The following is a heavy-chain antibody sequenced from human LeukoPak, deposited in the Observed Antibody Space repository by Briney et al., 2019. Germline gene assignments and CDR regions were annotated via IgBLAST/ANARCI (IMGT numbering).Heavy chain of an antibody. CDR1: GGSFSGYY. J-gene: IGHJ4*02. Sequence: SETLSLTCAVYGGSFSGYYWSWIRQPPGKGLEWIGEIKHSGSTNYNPSLKSRVTISVDTSKNQFSLKLSSVTAADTAVYYCARGEDIVVVVAATRKYFDYWGQGTLVTVSS. CDR2: IKHSGST. V-gene: IGHV4-34*01. D-gene: IGHD2-15*01. CDR3: ARGEDIVVVVAATRKYFDY.